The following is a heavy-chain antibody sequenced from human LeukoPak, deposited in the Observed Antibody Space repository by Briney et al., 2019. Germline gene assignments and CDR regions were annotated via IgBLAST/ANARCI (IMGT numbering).Heavy chain of an antibody. CDR3: ARADIVVVPAAFFDY. CDR2: IYHSGST. CDR1: GYSISSGYY. D-gene: IGHD2-2*01. V-gene: IGHV4-38-2*02. J-gene: IGHJ4*02. Sequence: PSETLSLTCTVSGYSISSGYYWGWIRQPPGKGLEWIGSIYHSGSTYYNPSLKSRVTISVDTSKNQFSLKLSSVTAADTAVYHCARADIVVVPAAFFDYWGQGTQVTVSS.